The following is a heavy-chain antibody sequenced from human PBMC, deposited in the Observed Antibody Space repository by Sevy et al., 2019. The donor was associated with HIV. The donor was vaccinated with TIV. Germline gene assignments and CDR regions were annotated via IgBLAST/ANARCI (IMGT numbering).Heavy chain of an antibody. V-gene: IGHV4-59*01. J-gene: IGHJ4*02. CDR3: ARTDARGLGYFDY. Sequence: SETLSLTCTVSGGSISSYYWSWIRQPPGKGLKWIGYIYYSGSTNYNPSLKSRVTISVDTSKNQFSLKLSSVTAADTAVYYCARTDARGLGYFDYWGQGTLVTVSS. D-gene: IGHD3-16*01. CDR1: GGSISSYY. CDR2: IYYSGST.